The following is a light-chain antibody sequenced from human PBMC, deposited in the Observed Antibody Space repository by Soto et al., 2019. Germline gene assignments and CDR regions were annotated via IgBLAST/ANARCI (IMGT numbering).Light chain of an antibody. CDR3: SSYTSSSTLV. Sequence: QSVLTQPASVSGSPGQSITISCTGTSSDVGGYNYVSWYQQHPGKAPKLLIYGVSNRPSVVSDRFSGSKSGYTASLTISGLQAEDEADYYCSSYTSSSTLVFGAGTKLTVL. CDR1: SSDVGGYNY. CDR2: GVS. V-gene: IGLV2-14*01. J-gene: IGLJ1*01.